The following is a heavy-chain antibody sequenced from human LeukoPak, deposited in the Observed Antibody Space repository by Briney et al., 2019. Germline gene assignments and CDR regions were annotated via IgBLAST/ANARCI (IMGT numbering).Heavy chain of an antibody. CDR1: GGSISSSSYY. CDR3: ARVAFAVVRYYFVY. D-gene: IGHD3-10*01. J-gene: IGHJ4*02. V-gene: IGHV4-30-4*08. Sequence: SETLSLTCTVSGGSISSSSYYWDWIRQPPGKGLEWIGYIYYSGSTYYNPSLKSRVTISVDTSKNQFSLKLSSVTAADTAVYYCARVAFAVVRYYFVYWGQGTLVTVSS. CDR2: IYYSGST.